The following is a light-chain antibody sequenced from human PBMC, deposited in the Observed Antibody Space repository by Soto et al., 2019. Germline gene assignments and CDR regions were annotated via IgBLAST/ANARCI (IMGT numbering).Light chain of an antibody. CDR2: DVS. V-gene: IGKV3-11*01. J-gene: IGKJ4*01. CDR3: QHRANWPPSVT. CDR1: QSVGNF. Sequence: EIVLTQSPGTLSLSPRARATLSCRASQSVGNFLAWYQQKPGQAPRLLIYDVSNRATGIPARFGGSGSGTDFTLTIRKLEPEDFAVYYCQHRANWPPSVTFGGGTRV.